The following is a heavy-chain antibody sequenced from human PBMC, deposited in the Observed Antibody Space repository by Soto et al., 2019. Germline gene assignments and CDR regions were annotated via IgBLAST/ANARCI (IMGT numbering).Heavy chain of an antibody. D-gene: IGHD3-10*01. V-gene: IGHV4-31*03. CDR2: TSYSRST. Sequence: LSLTCTVFGGSISSAPYYWSWIRQHPGKGLEWIGYTSYSRSTYYNPSLKTRVTISLDTSKNQFSLNLSSVTAADTAVYYCVRAVSGGPRDPWGQGTLVTVSS. J-gene: IGHJ5*02. CDR1: GGSISSAPYY. CDR3: VRAVSGGPRDP.